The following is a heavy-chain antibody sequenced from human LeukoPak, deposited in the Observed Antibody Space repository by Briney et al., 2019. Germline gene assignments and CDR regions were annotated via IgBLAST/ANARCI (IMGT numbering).Heavy chain of an antibody. V-gene: IGHV1-46*01. CDR2: INPSTGST. CDR3: ARAEDLSSWYIPSFFDY. Sequence: GASVKVSCKASGYTFTTYYMHWVRQAPGPGLEWMGIINPSTGSTRYAQKFQGRVTMTRDMSTSTVYMELSSLRSGDTAVYYCARAEDLSSWYIPSFFDYWGQGTLVTVSS. D-gene: IGHD6-13*01. CDR1: GYTFTTYY. J-gene: IGHJ4*02.